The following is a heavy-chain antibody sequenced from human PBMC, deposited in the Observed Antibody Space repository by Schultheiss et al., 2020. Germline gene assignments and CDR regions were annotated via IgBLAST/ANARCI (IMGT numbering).Heavy chain of an antibody. CDR3: AKSATIVVVVAAIDY. Sequence: GGSLRLSCAASGFTFSNAWMNWVRQAPGKGLEWVGRIKSKTDGGTTDYAAPVKGRFTISRDNSKNTLYLQMNSLRAEDTAVYYCAKSATIVVVVAAIDYWGQGTLVNVYS. J-gene: IGHJ4*02. CDR1: GFTFSNAW. D-gene: IGHD2-15*01. V-gene: IGHV3-15*07. CDR2: IKSKTDGGTT.